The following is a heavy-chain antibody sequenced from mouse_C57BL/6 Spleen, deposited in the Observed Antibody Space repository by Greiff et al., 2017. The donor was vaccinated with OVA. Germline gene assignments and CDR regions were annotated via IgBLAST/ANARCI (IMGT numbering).Heavy chain of an antibody. CDR1: GYAFSSSW. J-gene: IGHJ2*01. V-gene: IGHV1-82*01. D-gene: IGHD1-1*01. CDR3: AREDYYGSSDY. CDR2: IYPGDGDT. Sequence: VQLQQSGPELVKPGASVKISCKASGYAFSSSWMNWVKQRPGKGLEWIGRIYPGDGDTNYNGKFKGKATLTADKSSSTAYLQLSSLTSEDSAVYFCAREDYYGSSDYWGQGTTLTVSS.